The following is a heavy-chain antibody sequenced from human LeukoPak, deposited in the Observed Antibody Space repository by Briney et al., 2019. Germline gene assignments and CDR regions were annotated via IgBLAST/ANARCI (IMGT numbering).Heavy chain of an antibody. Sequence: GGSLRLSCAASGFTFDDYAMHWVRQVPGKGLEWVSGIHWNGGSIGYADSVKGRFTISRDTAKSSMYLQMNSLRPEDTALYYCAQGDYLDSSGYYLLSWGQGTMVTVSS. J-gene: IGHJ3*01. V-gene: IGHV3-9*01. CDR2: IHWNGGSI. D-gene: IGHD3-22*01. CDR1: GFTFDDYA. CDR3: AQGDYLDSSGYYLLS.